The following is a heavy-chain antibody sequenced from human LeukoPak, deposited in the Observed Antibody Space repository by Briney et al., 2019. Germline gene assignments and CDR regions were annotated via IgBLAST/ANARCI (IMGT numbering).Heavy chain of an antibody. V-gene: IGHV3-21*01. CDR2: ISSSSSYI. CDR3: ASEYSSGWYAGREYYFDY. Sequence: GGSLRLSCAASGFTFSSYSMNWVRQAPGKGLEWVSSISSSSSYIYYADSVKGRFTISRDNAKNSLYLQMNSLRAKDTAVYYCASEYSSGWYAGREYYFDYWGQGTLVTVSS. J-gene: IGHJ4*02. D-gene: IGHD6-19*01. CDR1: GFTFSSYS.